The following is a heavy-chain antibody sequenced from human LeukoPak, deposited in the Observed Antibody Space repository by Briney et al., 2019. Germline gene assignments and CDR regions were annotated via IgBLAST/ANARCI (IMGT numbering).Heavy chain of an antibody. J-gene: IGHJ6*03. Sequence: GGSLRLSCAASGFTFSSYEMNWVRQAPGKGLEWVSYISSSGSTIYYADSVKGRFTISRDNAKNSLYLQMNRLRVEDTAVYYCARIRFGESYAPKSYYYYYVDVWGIGATVTISS. CDR3: ARIRFGESYAPKSYYYYYVDV. CDR2: ISSSGSTI. V-gene: IGHV3-48*03. D-gene: IGHD3-10*01. CDR1: GFTFSSYE.